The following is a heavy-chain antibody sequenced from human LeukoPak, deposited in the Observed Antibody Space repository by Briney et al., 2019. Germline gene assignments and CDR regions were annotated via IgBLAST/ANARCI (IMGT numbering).Heavy chain of an antibody. J-gene: IGHJ5*02. CDR1: GGSISSSDW. CDR3: ARARYSYGFLAESGWFDP. Sequence: PSETLSLTCAVSGGSISSSDWWSWVRQPPGKGLEWIGEIYHSGSTNYNPSLKSRVTISVDKSKNQFSLKLSSVTAADTAVYYCARARYSYGFLAESGWFDPWGQGTLVTVSS. CDR2: IYHSGST. D-gene: IGHD5-18*01. V-gene: IGHV4-4*02.